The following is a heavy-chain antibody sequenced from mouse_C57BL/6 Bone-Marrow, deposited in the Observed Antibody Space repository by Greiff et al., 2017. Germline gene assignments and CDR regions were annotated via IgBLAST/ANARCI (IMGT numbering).Heavy chain of an antibody. Sequence: VQLQQSGAELVKPGASVKLSCTASGFNIKDYYMHWVKQRTEQGLEWIGRIDPEDGVTKYAPKFQGKATITADTSSNTAYLQLSSLTSEDTAVYYCARGYFDVWGTGTTVTVSS. CDR1: GFNIKDYY. J-gene: IGHJ1*03. CDR2: IDPEDGVT. CDR3: ARGYFDV. V-gene: IGHV14-2*01.